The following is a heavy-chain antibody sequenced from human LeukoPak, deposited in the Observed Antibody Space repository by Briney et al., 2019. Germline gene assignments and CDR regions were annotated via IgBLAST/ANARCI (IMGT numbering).Heavy chain of an antibody. CDR2: IYYTGGT. J-gene: IGHJ4*02. V-gene: IGHV4-39*07. CDR1: GGSITTSSYY. D-gene: IGHD5-24*01. CDR3: ARVAEMASESDY. Sequence: PSETLSLTCSVSGGSITTSSYYWGWIRQPPEKGLEWIGSIYYTGGTFYSPSLKSRVTISVDTSKNQFSLKLSSVTAADTAVYYCARVAEMASESDYWGQGTLVTVSS.